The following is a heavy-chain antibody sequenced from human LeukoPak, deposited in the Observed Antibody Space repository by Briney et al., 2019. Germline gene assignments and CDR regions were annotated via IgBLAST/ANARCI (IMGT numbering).Heavy chain of an antibody. V-gene: IGHV1-69*05. CDR3: ARDVRYYDSSGYLPVMYYFDY. CDR2: IIPIFGTA. CDR1: GGTFSSYA. D-gene: IGHD3-22*01. Sequence: SVKVSCKASGGTFSSYAISWVRQAPGQGLEWMGRIIPIFGTANYAQKFQGRVTITTDESTSTAYMELSGLRSEDTAVYYCARDVRYYDSSGYLPVMYYFDYWGQGTLVTVSS. J-gene: IGHJ4*02.